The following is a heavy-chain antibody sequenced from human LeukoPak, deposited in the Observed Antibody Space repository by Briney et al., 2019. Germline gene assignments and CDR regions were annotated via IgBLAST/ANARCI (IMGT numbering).Heavy chain of an antibody. V-gene: IGHV4-34*01. CDR2: INHSGST. CDR1: GGSFSGYY. J-gene: IGHJ4*02. D-gene: IGHD3-16*02. Sequence: SETLSLTCAVYGGSFSGYYWSWIRQPPGKGLEWIGEINHSGSTNYNPSLKSRVTISVDTSKNQFSLKLSSVTAADTAVYYCARGGRIRLRLGELSSHFPTYDYWGQGTLVTVSS. CDR3: ARGGRIRLRLGELSSHFPTYDY.